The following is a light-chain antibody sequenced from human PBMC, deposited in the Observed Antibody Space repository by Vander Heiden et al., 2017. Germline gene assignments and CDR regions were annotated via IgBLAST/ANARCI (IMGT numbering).Light chain of an antibody. V-gene: IGKV1-9*01. CDR1: QGISSY. J-gene: IGKJ4*01. CDR3: QQRKSYPLLT. Sequence: DIQLTQSPSFLSASVGDRVTITCRASQGISSYLAWYQQKPGKAPKLLIYAASTLQSGVPSRFSGSGYGTEFTLTISSRQPEDFATYYCQQRKSYPLLTFGGGTKVEIK. CDR2: AAS.